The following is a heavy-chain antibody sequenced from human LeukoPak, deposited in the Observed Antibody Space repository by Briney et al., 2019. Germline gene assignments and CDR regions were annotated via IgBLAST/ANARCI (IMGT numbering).Heavy chain of an antibody. CDR1: GFTFSSYG. CDR2: ISYDGSNK. J-gene: IGHJ4*02. V-gene: IGHV3-30*18. CDR3: AKDDLLAVAGTFDY. D-gene: IGHD6-19*01. Sequence: GGSLRLSCAASGFTFSSYGMHWVRQAPGKGLEWVAVISYDGSNKYYADSVKGRFTISRDNSKNTLYLQMNSLRAEDTAVYYCAKDDLLAVAGTFDYWGQGTLVTVSS.